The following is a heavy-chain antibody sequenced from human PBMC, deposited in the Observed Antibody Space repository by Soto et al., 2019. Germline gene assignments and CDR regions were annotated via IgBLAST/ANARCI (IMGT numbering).Heavy chain of an antibody. J-gene: IGHJ6*02. CDR1: GYTFTSYY. CDR2: INPSGGST. V-gene: IGHV1-46*03. D-gene: IGHD4-4*01. Sequence: ASVKVSCKASGYTFTSYYMHWVRQAPGQGLEWMGIINPSGGSTSYAQKFQGRVTMTRDTSTSTVYMELSSLRSEDTAVYYCARDPISNYVRYYYYYSGMYVWGQGTTVTVSS. CDR3: ARDPISNYVRYYYYYSGMYV.